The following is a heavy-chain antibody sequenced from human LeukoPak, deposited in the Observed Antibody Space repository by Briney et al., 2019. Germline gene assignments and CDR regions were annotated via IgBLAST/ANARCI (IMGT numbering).Heavy chain of an antibody. J-gene: IGHJ3*02. CDR1: GFNFSSYA. CDR3: ASIAYSSGWYEDAFDI. CDR2: ISYDGSNK. D-gene: IGHD6-19*01. Sequence: GRSLRLSCAASGFNFSSYAMHWVRQAPGKGLEWVAVISYDGSNKYYADSVKGRFTISRDNSKNTLYLQMNSLRAEDTAVYYCASIAYSSGWYEDAFDIWGQGTMVTVSS. V-gene: IGHV3-30-3*01.